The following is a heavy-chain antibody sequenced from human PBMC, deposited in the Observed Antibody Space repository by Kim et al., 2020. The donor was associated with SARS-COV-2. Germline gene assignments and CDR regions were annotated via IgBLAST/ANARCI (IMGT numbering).Heavy chain of an antibody. CDR3: ARGLPAHN. CDR2: ITPDNGNT. D-gene: IGHD3-16*01. CDR1: GYTFTKYA. J-gene: IGHJ4*02. V-gene: IGHV1-18*04. Sequence: ASVKVSCKASGYTFTKYAISWVRQAPGQGLEWMGWITPDNGNTNYAQKLQGRVTMTTDTSPSTAYMELRGLTSDDTAVYCCARGLPAHNWGQGTLVTVSS.